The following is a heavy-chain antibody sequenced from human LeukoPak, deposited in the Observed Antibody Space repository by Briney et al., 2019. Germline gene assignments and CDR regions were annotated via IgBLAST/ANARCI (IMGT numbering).Heavy chain of an antibody. V-gene: IGHV4-61*02. D-gene: IGHD3-3*01. J-gene: IGHJ4*02. CDR2: IYSSGST. CDR1: GGSISSGSYY. CDR3: ARDSNDFWSDYFDY. Sequence: SQTLSLTCTVSGGSISSGSYYWSWIRQPAGKGLEWIGRIYSSGSTNYNPSLKSRVTISVDTSKNQLSLKLTSVTAADTAVYYCARDSNDFWSDYFDYWGQGTLVTVSS.